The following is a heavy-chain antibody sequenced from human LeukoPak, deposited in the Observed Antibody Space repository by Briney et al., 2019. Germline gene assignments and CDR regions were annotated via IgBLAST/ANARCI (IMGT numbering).Heavy chain of an antibody. CDR1: GFTFSSHN. V-gene: IGHV3-48*02. CDR2: ISSTGGTA. CDR3: ARDRGLNY. D-gene: IGHD5-24*01. J-gene: IGHJ4*02. Sequence: GGSLRLSCAASGFTFSSHNMNWVRQAPGKGLEWVSFISSTGGTAYYADSVKGRFTISRDNAQNSLFLQMNSLRYEDTAVYYCARDRGLNYWGQGTLVTVSS.